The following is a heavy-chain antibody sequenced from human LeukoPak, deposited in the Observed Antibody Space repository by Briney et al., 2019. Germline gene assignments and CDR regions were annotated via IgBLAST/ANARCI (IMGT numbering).Heavy chain of an antibody. D-gene: IGHD4-17*01. V-gene: IGHV3-23*01. Sequence: GRSLRLSCPASGFSFSSFAMTWVRQAPGKGLEWVSSTGGHYATYNTDSVKGRFTISRDNAKNTLYLQMNSLRADDTAIYYCTKDPNGDYIGAFDPWGQGTLVTVSS. CDR1: GFSFSSFA. CDR3: TKDPNGDYIGAFDP. CDR2: TGGHYAT. J-gene: IGHJ5*02.